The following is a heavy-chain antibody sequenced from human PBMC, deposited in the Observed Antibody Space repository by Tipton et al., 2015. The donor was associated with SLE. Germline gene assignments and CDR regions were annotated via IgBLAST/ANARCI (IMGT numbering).Heavy chain of an antibody. CDR1: GDSVSSNSGA. V-gene: IGHV6-1*01. Sequence: GLVKPSQTLSLTCAISGDSVSSNSGAWNWIRQSPSRGLEWLGRTYYRSKWYNDYAVSVKSRITINPDTSKNQFSLQLNSVTPEDTAVYYCAKGYSSSWYKFDYWGQGTLVTVSS. CDR2: TYYRSKWYN. D-gene: IGHD6-13*01. J-gene: IGHJ4*02. CDR3: AKGYSSSWYKFDY.